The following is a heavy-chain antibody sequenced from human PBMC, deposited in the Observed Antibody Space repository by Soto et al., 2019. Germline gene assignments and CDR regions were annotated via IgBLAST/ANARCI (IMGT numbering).Heavy chain of an antibody. CDR2: ISAYNGKT. Sequence: EACVKGSCTASGYPFISYGISWVRHAPGQGLEWMGWISAYNGKTNYAQKFQGRVTMTTDTSTSTAYMELRSLRSGDTAVYYCERVERAMSVPALIDYWGQGTLVTVSS. CDR3: ERVERAMSVPALIDY. CDR1: GYPFISYG. J-gene: IGHJ4*02. V-gene: IGHV1-18*01. D-gene: IGHD5-18*01.